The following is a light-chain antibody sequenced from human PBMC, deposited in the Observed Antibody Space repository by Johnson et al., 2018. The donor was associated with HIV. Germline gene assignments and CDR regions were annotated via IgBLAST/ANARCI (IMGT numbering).Light chain of an antibody. V-gene: IGLV1-51*01. CDR1: SSNIGNNY. Sequence: QSLLTQPPSVSAAPGQKVTISCSGSSSNIGNNYVSWYQQLPGTAPKLLIYDNNKRPSGIPDRFSGSKSGTSATLGITGLQTGDEADYYCGPWDSSLSAYVFGTGTKVTVL. J-gene: IGLJ1*01. CDR3: GPWDSSLSAYV. CDR2: DNN.